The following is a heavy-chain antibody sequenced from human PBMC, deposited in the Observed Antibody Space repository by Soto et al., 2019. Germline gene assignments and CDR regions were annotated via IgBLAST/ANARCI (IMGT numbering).Heavy chain of an antibody. CDR3: AKHAEYQLVSWFDP. V-gene: IGHV3-23*01. CDR2: ISAGGGNT. D-gene: IGHD2-2*01. Sequence: EVQLLESGGGLVQPGVSLRLCCAVSGFSFSTYAMSLVRQAPGKGLEWVSGISAGGGNTYYADSVRGRFTISRDNSKDTLYLQITSLRAEDTAFYYCAKHAEYQLVSWFDPWGQGTLVTVSS. CDR1: GFSFSTYA. J-gene: IGHJ5*02.